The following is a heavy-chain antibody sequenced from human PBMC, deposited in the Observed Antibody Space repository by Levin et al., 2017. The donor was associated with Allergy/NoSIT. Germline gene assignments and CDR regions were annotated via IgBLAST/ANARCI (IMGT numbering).Heavy chain of an antibody. D-gene: IGHD3-9*01. Sequence: KISCKASGGTFSSYAISWVRQAPGQGLEWMGGIIPIFGTANYAQKFQGRVTITADESTSTAYMELSSLRSEDTAVYYCARGTYYDILTGYSHPFDYWGQGTLVTVSS. V-gene: IGHV1-69*01. CDR3: ARGTYYDILTGYSHPFDY. CDR1: GGTFSSYA. J-gene: IGHJ4*02. CDR2: IIPIFGTA.